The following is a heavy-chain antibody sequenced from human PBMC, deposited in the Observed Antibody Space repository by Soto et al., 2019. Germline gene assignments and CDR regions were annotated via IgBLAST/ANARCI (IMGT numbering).Heavy chain of an antibody. CDR1: GFTFSDYA. CDR2: VSASASNT. J-gene: IGHJ4*02. Sequence: EVQLLQHGGGLVQPGGSLRLSCAASGFTFSDYAMSWVRQAPGKGLEWASTVSASASNTHYADSVKGRFTISRDNSKNSLFLQLDSLRAEDTALYYCANVPIWCGSSRCYTEGFDYWGQGPLVIVSS. CDR3: ANVPIWCGSSRCYTEGFDY. V-gene: IGHV3-23*01. D-gene: IGHD2-2*01.